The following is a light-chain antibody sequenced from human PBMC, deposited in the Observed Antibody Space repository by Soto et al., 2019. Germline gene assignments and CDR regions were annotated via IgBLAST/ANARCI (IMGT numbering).Light chain of an antibody. V-gene: IGKV1-13*02. Sequence: ALQLTQSPSSLSASVGDRVTITCRASQGISSTLAWYQQKPGKAPKLLISDASSLEGGVPSRFSGSGSGTDFTLTISSLQPEDFATYYCQQFNSYPQTFGQGTKVEIK. CDR3: QQFNSYPQT. CDR2: DAS. J-gene: IGKJ1*01. CDR1: QGISST.